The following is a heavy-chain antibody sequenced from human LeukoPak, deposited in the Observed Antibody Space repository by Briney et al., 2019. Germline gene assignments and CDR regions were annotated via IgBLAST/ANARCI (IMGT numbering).Heavy chain of an antibody. CDR2: IYYTGTT. V-gene: IGHV4-39*07. D-gene: IGHD2-2*01. CDR3: ASVSSARSHDAFDI. Sequence: SETLSLTCTVSGGSISSSSYYWGWIRQSPGKGLEWIGSIYYTGTTYYNPSLKSRVTISVDTSKNQFSLKLSSVTAADTAVYYCASVSSARSHDAFDIWGQGTMVTVSS. J-gene: IGHJ3*02. CDR1: GGSISSSSYY.